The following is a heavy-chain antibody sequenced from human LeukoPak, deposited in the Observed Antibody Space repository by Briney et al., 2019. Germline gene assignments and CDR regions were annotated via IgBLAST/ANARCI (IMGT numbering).Heavy chain of an antibody. CDR2: ISSSSSYI. CDR1: GFTFSSYS. Sequence: PGGSLRLSCAASGFTFSSYSMNWVRQAPGKELEWVSSISSSSSYIYYADSVKGRFTISRDNAKNSLYLQMNSLRAEDTAVYYCARDRVIAAAAPFDPWGQGTLVTVSS. V-gene: IGHV3-21*01. CDR3: ARDRVIAAAAPFDP. J-gene: IGHJ5*02. D-gene: IGHD6-13*01.